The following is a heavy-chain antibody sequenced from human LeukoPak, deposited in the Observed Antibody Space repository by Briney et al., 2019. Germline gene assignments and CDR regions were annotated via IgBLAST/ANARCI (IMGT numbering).Heavy chain of an antibody. CDR1: GFTFNTCW. CDR2: ISYDGSNK. CDR3: ARDWSGVSTSNDC. V-gene: IGHV3-30*03. J-gene: IGHJ4*02. D-gene: IGHD3-3*01. Sequence: GESLKISCASSGFTFNTCWMHWVRQAPGKGLEWVAVISYDGSNKYYADSVKGRFTISRDNSKNTLCLQMNSLRAEDTAVYYCARDWSGVSTSNDCWGQGTLVTVSS.